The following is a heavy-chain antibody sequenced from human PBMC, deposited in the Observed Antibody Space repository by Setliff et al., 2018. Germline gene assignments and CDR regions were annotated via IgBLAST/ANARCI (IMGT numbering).Heavy chain of an antibody. V-gene: IGHV4-39*01. J-gene: IGHJ4*02. Sequence: LSLTCTVSGASITNINYYWGLIRQPPGKGLEWIGSTFYSGRTFYNPSLKSRVTISVDTSKNQFSLTLSSVTAADTAVYYCARLPNYVWGSPVDYWGQGTRVTVS. CDR2: TFYSGRT. CDR3: ARLPNYVWGSPVDY. D-gene: IGHD3-16*01. CDR1: GASITNINYY.